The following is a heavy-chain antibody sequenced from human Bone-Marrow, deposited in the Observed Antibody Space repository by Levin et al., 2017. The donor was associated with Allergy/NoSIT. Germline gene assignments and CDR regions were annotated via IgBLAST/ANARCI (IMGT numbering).Heavy chain of an antibody. D-gene: IGHD2-15*01. J-gene: IGHJ4*02. Sequence: SQTLSLTCAVYGGSFSGSYWSWIRQPPGKGLEWIGEINHSGSTNYNPSLKSRVTISVDTSKNQFSLKLSSVTAADTAVYYCARGISVVVSQCYFDYWGQGTLVTVSS. CDR1: GGSFSGSY. CDR3: ARGISVVVSQCYFDY. V-gene: IGHV4-34*01. CDR2: INHSGST.